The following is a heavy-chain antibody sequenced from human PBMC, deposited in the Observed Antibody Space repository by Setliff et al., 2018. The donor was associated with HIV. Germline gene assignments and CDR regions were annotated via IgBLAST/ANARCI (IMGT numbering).Heavy chain of an antibody. D-gene: IGHD1-7*01. V-gene: IGHV4-59*12. J-gene: IGHJ6*03. CDR3: ARNSKNWNYPVEYYDYYMDV. CDR2: IYYSGST. Sequence: SETLSLTCTVSGGSISSYYWSWIRQPPGKGLEWIGYIYYSGSTNYNPSLKSRVTISLDTSKNQFSLKVSSMTDADTAVYYCARNSKNWNYPVEYYDYYMDVWGTGTTVTVSS. CDR1: GGSISSYY.